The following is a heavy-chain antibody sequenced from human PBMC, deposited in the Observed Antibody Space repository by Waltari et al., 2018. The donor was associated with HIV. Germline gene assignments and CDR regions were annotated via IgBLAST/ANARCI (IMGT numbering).Heavy chain of an antibody. D-gene: IGHD6-19*01. V-gene: IGHV4-39*01. CDR1: TGYITQSYY. CDR2: IYSNGVT. CDR3: VALTTVTGTIDN. J-gene: IGHJ4*02. Sequence: QLQLQESGPALVKPSETLSLTCTVSTGYITQSYYWGWVRQFPGTGLEWLGTIYSNGVTKYAPSLKTRVALSVDTSKNQFSLRLTAVTAADTSLYFCVALTTVTGTIDNWGQGTLVSISS.